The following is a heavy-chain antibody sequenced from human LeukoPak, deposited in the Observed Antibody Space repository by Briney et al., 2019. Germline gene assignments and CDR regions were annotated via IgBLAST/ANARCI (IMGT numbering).Heavy chain of an antibody. CDR1: GFTFSDYY. V-gene: IGHV3-11*01. Sequence: GGSLRLSCAASGFTFSDYYMSWIRQAPGKGLEWVSYISSSGSTIYYADSVKGRFTISRDNAKNSLYLQMNSLRAEDTAVYYCARSNCSGGSCYSWYYYYGMDVWGRGTTVTVSS. J-gene: IGHJ6*02. CDR3: ARSNCSGGSCYSWYYYYGMDV. D-gene: IGHD2-15*01. CDR2: ISSSGSTI.